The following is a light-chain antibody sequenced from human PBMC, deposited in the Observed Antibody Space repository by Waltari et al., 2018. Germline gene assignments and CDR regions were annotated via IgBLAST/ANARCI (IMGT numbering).Light chain of an antibody. CDR2: DAS. CDR3: QQRTNWPS. J-gene: IGKJ4*01. V-gene: IGKV3-11*01. CDR1: QGIISF. Sequence: IVLTQSPATLSLSPGERATLSCRASQGIISFLAWYQQKPGQAPRLLVYDASNRATGIPARFSGSGSGADFTLTISSLEPEDFAVYYCQQRTNWPSFGGGTRVELK.